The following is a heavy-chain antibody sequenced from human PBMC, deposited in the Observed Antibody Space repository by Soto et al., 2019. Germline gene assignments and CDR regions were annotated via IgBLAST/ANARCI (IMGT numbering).Heavy chain of an antibody. V-gene: IGHV4-59*08. CDR2: IFYSGNK. Sequence: PSETLSLTCTVSGGSLSGYYLSWIRQSPGKGLEWIACIFYSGNKYHNPALQSRVSISVDTSKNQLSLRLSSVTAADTAVYYCARHVGSQWHWAFDIWGQGTVVTVS. D-gene: IGHD6-19*01. CDR3: ARHVGSQWHWAFDI. J-gene: IGHJ3*02. CDR1: GGSLSGYY.